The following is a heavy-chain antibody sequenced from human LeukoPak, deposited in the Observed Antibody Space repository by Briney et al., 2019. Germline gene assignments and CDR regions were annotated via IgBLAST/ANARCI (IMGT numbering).Heavy chain of an antibody. CDR1: GFTVSSNY. Sequence: GGSLRLSCAASGFTVSSNYMSWVRQAPGKGLEWVSVIYSGGSTYYADSVKGRFTISRDNSKNTLYLQMNSLRAEDTAVYYCAKDPGITMIVVDFDAFDIWGQGTMVTVSS. CDR2: IYSGGST. D-gene: IGHD3-22*01. V-gene: IGHV3-53*01. J-gene: IGHJ3*02. CDR3: AKDPGITMIVVDFDAFDI.